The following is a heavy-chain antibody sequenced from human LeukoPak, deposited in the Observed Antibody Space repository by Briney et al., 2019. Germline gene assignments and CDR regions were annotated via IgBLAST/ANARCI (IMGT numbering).Heavy chain of an antibody. V-gene: IGHV3-30-3*01. CDR2: ISYDGSNK. CDR3: ARDRAGDSGYDPTDYYGMDV. D-gene: IGHD5-12*01. Sequence: GGSLRLSCEASGFTFSSYAMHWVRQAPGKGLEWVAVISYDGSNKYYADSVKGRFTISRDNSKNTLYLQMNSLRAEDTAVYYCARDRAGDSGYDPTDYYGMDVWGQGTTVTVSS. CDR1: GFTFSSYA. J-gene: IGHJ6*02.